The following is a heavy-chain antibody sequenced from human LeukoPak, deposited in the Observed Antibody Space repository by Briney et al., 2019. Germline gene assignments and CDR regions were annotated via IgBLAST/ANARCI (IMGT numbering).Heavy chain of an antibody. Sequence: GGSQTLSCAASGFTFSIYGMSWVRQAPGKGLEWVSGIGGSGGSTYYADSVKGRFTISRDNSKNTLYLQMNSLRAEDTAVYYCAKLMVRGLIIINNWFDSWAKGNVVTVSS. CDR1: GFTFSIYG. CDR2: IGGSGGST. CDR3: AKLMVRGLIIINNWFDS. J-gene: IGHJ5*01. D-gene: IGHD3-10*01. V-gene: IGHV3-23*01.